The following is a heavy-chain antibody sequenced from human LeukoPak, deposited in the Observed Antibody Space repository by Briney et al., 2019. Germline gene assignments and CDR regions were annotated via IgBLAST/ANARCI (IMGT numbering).Heavy chain of an antibody. CDR3: ASSPASSCLDY. CDR1: GFTVSSNY. D-gene: IGHD6-13*01. V-gene: IGHV3-53*01. Sequence: TGGSLRLSCAASGFTVSSNYMSWVRQAPGKGLEWVSVVYSGGSTFYADSVKGRFTISRDNSKSTLYLQMNSLRAEDTAVYYCASSPASSCLDYWGQGTLVTVSS. CDR2: VYSGGST. J-gene: IGHJ4*02.